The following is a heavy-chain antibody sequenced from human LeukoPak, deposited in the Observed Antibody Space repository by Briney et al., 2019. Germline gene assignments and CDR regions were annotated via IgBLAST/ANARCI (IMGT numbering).Heavy chain of an antibody. Sequence: SETLSLTCAVYGGSFSGYYSSWIRQPPGKGLEWIGEINHSGSTNYNPSLKSRVTISVDTSKNQFSLKLSSVTAADTAVYYCARGPFPAYDYWGQGTLVTVSS. CDR3: ARGPFPAYDY. CDR1: GGSFSGYY. J-gene: IGHJ4*02. CDR2: INHSGST. V-gene: IGHV4-34*01. D-gene: IGHD3-16*01.